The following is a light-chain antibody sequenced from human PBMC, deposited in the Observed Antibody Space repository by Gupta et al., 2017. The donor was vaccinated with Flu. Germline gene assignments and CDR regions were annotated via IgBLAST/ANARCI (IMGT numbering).Light chain of an antibody. CDR3: SSYTSSSTFYV. CDR2: DVS. J-gene: IGLJ1*01. V-gene: IGLV2-14*04. Sequence: NSDVGGYNYVSWYQQHPGKAPKLMIYDVSNRPSGVSNRFSGSKSGNTASLTISGLQAEDEADYYCSSYTSSSTFYVFGTGTKVTVL. CDR1: NSDVGGYNY.